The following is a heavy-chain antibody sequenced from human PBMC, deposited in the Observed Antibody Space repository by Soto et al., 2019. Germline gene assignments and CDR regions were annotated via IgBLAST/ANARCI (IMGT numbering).Heavy chain of an antibody. CDR1: GDTFTSYA. CDR3: ARDGRAVP. CDR2: INACNGNT. Sequence: ASVEVSCKASGDTFTSYAIHCARQAPGQRLEWMGWINACNGNTKYAQRFQGRVTITRDTSASTAYMQLSSLRSEDTAVYYCARDGRAVPCGQGTLVTVSS. V-gene: IGHV1-3*01. J-gene: IGHJ5*02.